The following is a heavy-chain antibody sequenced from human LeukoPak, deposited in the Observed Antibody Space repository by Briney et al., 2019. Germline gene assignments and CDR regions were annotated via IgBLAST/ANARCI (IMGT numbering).Heavy chain of an antibody. Sequence: GGSLRLSCAASGFTFSSYWMSWVRQAPGKGLEWVANIKQDGSEKYYVDSVKGRFTISRDNAKNSLYLQMNSLRAEDTAVYYCARGKGYGDYEFDYWGQGTLVTVSS. CDR2: IKQDGSEK. J-gene: IGHJ4*02. CDR1: GFTFSSYW. V-gene: IGHV3-7*01. CDR3: ARGKGYGDYEFDY. D-gene: IGHD4-17*01.